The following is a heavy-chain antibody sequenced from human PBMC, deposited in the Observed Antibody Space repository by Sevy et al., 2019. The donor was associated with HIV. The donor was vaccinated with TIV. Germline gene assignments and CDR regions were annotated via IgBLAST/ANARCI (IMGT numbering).Heavy chain of an antibody. V-gene: IGHV3-23*01. J-gene: IGHJ4*02. Sequence: GGSLRLSCAASGIIFKSYVMSWVRQAPGTGLEWLSGISASGGSTYYGDSSKGRFTICSDNFESTLYLQMNILMAEATAVYYCACSGVGAKGFDYWGQGTLVTVSS. CDR2: ISASGGST. CDR1: GIIFKSYV. CDR3: ACSGVGAKGFDY. D-gene: IGHD1-26*01.